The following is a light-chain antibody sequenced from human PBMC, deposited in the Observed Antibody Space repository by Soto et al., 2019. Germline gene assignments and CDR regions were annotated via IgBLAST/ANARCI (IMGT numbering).Light chain of an antibody. V-gene: IGLV2-23*01. J-gene: IGLJ1*01. CDR2: EDT. Sequence: QSALTQPASVSGSPGQSITISCTGTSSDVGSYDLVSWYQQPPGKAPKLMIYEDTKRPSGISTRFSGSKSGNAASLTISGLQAEDEADYYCCSXAXXGTFVFGTGTKLTVL. CDR1: SSDVGSYDL. CDR3: CSXAXXGTFV.